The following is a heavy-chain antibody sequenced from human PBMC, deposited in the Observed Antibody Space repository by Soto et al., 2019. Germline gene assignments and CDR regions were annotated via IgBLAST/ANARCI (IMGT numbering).Heavy chain of an antibody. Sequence: QVQLVESGGGLVKPGGSLRLSCAASGFTFSDHYMSWIRQAPRKGLEWVSYISSGASAIYYADSVKGRFTSSRDNAKNSLYLQMNSLRAEDTDVYYCARVKECSSSSCYARDAFDIWGQGTMVTVSS. J-gene: IGHJ3*02. D-gene: IGHD2-2*01. CDR1: GFTFSDHY. CDR2: ISSGASAI. CDR3: ARVKECSSSSCYARDAFDI. V-gene: IGHV3-11*01.